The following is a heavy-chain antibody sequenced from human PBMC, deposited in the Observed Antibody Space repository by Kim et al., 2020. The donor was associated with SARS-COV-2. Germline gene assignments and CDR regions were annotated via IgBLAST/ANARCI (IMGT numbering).Heavy chain of an antibody. Sequence: SETLSLTCAVSGGSISSGGYSWSWIRQPPGKGLEWIGYIYHSGSTYYNPSLKSRVTISVDRSKNQFSLKLSSVTAADTAVYYCARGDATIFRFNWFDPWGQGTLVTVSS. D-gene: IGHD3-3*01. CDR3: ARGDATIFRFNWFDP. CDR1: GGSISSGGYS. V-gene: IGHV4-30-2*01. J-gene: IGHJ5*02. CDR2: IYHSGST.